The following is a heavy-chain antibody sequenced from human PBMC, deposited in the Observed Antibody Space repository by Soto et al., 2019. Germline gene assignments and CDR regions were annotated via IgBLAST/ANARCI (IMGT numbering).Heavy chain of an antibody. D-gene: IGHD3-3*01. V-gene: IGHV3-30-3*01. CDR3: ASLYSVYYDFWSGYLNWFDP. CDR2: ISYDGSNK. CDR1: GFTFSSYA. J-gene: IGHJ5*02. Sequence: PGGSLRLSCAASGFTFSSYAMHWVRQAPGKGLEWVAVISYDGSNKYYADSVKGRFTISGDNSKNTLYLQMNSLRAEDTAVYYCASLYSVYYDFWSGYLNWFDPWGQGTLVTVSS.